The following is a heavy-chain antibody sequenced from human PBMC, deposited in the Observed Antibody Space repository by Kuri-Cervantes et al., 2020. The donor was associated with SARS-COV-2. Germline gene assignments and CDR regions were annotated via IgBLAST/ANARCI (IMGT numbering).Heavy chain of an antibody. Sequence: SETLSLTCTVSGGSISSYYWSWIRQPPGKGLEWIGYIYHSGSTYYNPSLKSRVTISVDTSKNQFSLKLSSVTAADTAVYYCASAYSNYAYFDYWGQGTPVTVSS. V-gene: IGHV4-59*08. CDR1: GGSISSYY. D-gene: IGHD4-11*01. CDR3: ASAYSNYAYFDY. J-gene: IGHJ4*02. CDR2: IYHSGST.